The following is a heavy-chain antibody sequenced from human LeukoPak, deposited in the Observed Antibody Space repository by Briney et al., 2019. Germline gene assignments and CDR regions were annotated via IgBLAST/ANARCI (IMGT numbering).Heavy chain of an antibody. Sequence: GGSLRLSCAASGFTFSSYAMSWVRQAPGKGLEWVAFIRNRVYGGSTEYAASVKGRFTISRDDSKSIAYLQMNSLKIEDTAIYYCTRDRRAQSSGWYVPDFDCWGQGTLVTVSS. D-gene: IGHD6-19*01. CDR2: IRNRVYGGST. J-gene: IGHJ4*02. CDR3: TRDRRAQSSGWYVPDFDC. CDR1: GFTFSSYA. V-gene: IGHV3-49*04.